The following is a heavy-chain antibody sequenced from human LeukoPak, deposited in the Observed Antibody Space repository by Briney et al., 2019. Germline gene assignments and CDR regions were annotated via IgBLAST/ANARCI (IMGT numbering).Heavy chain of an antibody. V-gene: IGHV4-34*01. Sequence: SETLSLTCAVYGGSFSGYYWSWIRQPPGKGLEWIGEINHSGSTNYNPSLKSRVTISVDTSKNQFSLKLSSVTAADTAVYYCARRSRQLVPRWGQGTLVTVSS. D-gene: IGHD6-6*01. CDR3: ARRSRQLVPR. CDR2: INHSGST. J-gene: IGHJ4*02. CDR1: GGSFSGYY.